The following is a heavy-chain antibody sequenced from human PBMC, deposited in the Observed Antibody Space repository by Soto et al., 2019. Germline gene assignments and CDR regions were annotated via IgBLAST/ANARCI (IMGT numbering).Heavy chain of an antibody. CDR3: ARDLRPYDFWSGYYTGEYYYYGMDV. Sequence: PSETLSLTCTVSGGSISSSSYYWSWIRQPPGKGLEWIGYIYYSGSTNYNPSLKSRVTISVDTSKNQFSLKLSSVTAADTAVYYCARDLRPYDFWSGYYTGEYYYYGMDVWGQGTTVTVSS. V-gene: IGHV4-61*01. CDR2: IYYSGST. J-gene: IGHJ6*02. D-gene: IGHD3-3*01. CDR1: GGSISSSSYY.